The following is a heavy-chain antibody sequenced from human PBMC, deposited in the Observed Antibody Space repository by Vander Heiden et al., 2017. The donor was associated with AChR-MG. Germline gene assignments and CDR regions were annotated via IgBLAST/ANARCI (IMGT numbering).Heavy chain of an antibody. CDR2: ISGSGGST. V-gene: IGHV3-23*01. J-gene: IGHJ4*02. Sequence: EVQLLESGGGLVQPGGSLRLSCAASGFTFSSSAMSWVRQAPGKGLEWVSSISGSGGSTYYADSVKGRFIISRDNSKNTLYLQRNSLRAEDTAVYYGANRPPRGSYDYWGQGTLVTVSS. CDR1: GFTFSSSA. D-gene: IGHD1-26*01. CDR3: ANRPPRGSYDY.